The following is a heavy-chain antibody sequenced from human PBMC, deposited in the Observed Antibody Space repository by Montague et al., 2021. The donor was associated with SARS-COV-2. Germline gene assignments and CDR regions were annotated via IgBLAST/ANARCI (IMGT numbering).Heavy chain of an antibody. CDR2: TNYRSKWNS. Sequence: CAISGDSVSSNTAAWNWIRQSPSGGLEWLGRTNYRSKWNSDYATSVEGRISTDPDTSKNQFFLHLRSVTPEDTGVYYCVRDTGSAQAGFDSWGQGTLVTVSS. CDR1: GDSVSSNTAA. CDR3: VRDTGSAQAGFDS. J-gene: IGHJ4*02. V-gene: IGHV6-1*01. D-gene: IGHD4-17*01.